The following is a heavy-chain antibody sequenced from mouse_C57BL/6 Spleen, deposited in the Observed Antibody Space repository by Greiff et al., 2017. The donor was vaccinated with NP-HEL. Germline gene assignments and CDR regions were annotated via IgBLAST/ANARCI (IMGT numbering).Heavy chain of an antibody. D-gene: IGHD1-1*01. CDR2: ISSGSSTI. J-gene: IGHJ4*01. V-gene: IGHV5-17*01. CDR3: ARGGVVATDYAMDY. CDR1: GFTFSDYG. Sequence: EVNVVESGGGLVKPGGSLKLSCAASGFTFSDYGMHWVRQAPEKGLEWVAYISSGSSTIYYADTVKGRFTISRDNAKNTLFLQMTSLRSEDTAMYYCARGGVVATDYAMDYWGQGTSVTVSS.